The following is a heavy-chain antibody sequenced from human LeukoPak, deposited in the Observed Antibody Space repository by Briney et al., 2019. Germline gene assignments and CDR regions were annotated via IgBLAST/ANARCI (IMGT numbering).Heavy chain of an antibody. D-gene: IGHD5-12*01. CDR3: ARARYSGYDFRFYYYYYMDV. Sequence: GGSLRLSCAASGFTFSSYTMNWVRQAPGKGLEWVSSIKSSSSYIYYADSAKGRFTISRDNAKNSLYLQMNSLRAEDTAVYYCARARYSGYDFRFYYYYYMDVWGKGTTVTVSS. CDR2: IKSSSSYI. V-gene: IGHV3-21*04. CDR1: GFTFSSYT. J-gene: IGHJ6*03.